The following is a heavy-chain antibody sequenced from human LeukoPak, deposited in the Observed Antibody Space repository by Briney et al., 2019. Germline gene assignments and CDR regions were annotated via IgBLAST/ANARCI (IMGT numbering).Heavy chain of an antibody. J-gene: IGHJ4*02. D-gene: IGHD3-10*01. CDR3: ARHDIGYYGSGTYRFFDY. CDR1: GGSISTYF. Sequence: SETLSLTCTFSGGSISTYFWSWIRQPPGKGLEWIGSIFYSASTNYNPSLKSRLGMSVDTSRNQFSLRLNSVTAADTAVYYCARHDIGYYGSGTYRFFDYWGQGTLVTVSS. CDR2: IFYSAST. V-gene: IGHV4-39*01.